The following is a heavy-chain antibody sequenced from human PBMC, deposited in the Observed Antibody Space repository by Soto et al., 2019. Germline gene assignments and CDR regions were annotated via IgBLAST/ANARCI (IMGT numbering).Heavy chain of an antibody. Sequence: PGGSLRLSCAASGFTFSSYAMSWVRQAPGKGLEWVSAISGSGGSTYYADSVKGRFTISRDNSKNTLYLQMNSLRAEDTAVYYCAKDLAYCGGDCYPGAFQHWGQGTLVTVSS. J-gene: IGHJ1*01. D-gene: IGHD2-21*02. CDR1: GFTFSSYA. V-gene: IGHV3-23*01. CDR3: AKDLAYCGGDCYPGAFQH. CDR2: ISGSGGST.